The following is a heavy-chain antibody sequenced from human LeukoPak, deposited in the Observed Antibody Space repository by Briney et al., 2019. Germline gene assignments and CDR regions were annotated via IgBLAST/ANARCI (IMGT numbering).Heavy chain of an antibody. CDR1: GFTFSSYG. D-gene: IGHD1-20*01. V-gene: IGHV3-30*18. CDR3: AKDNWNDGYLYYFDY. Sequence: GGSLRLSCAASGFTFSSYGMHWVRQAPGKGLEWVAVISYDGSNKYYADSVKGRFTISRDNSKNTLYLQMNSLRAEDTAVYYCAKDNWNDGYLYYFDYWGQGTLVTVSS. J-gene: IGHJ4*02. CDR2: ISYDGSNK.